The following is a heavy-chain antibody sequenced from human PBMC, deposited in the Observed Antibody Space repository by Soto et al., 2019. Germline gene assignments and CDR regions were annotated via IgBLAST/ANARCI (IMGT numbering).Heavy chain of an antibody. CDR2: ISGSGGST. CDR3: AKGSYDFWSGYSAYYYMDV. CDR1: GFTFSSYA. Sequence: GGSLRLSCAASGFTFSSYAMSWVRQAPGKGLEWVSAISGSGGSTYYADSVKGRFTISRDNSKNTLYLQMNSLRAEDTAVYYCAKGSYDFWSGYSAYYYMDVWGKGTTVTVSS. D-gene: IGHD3-3*01. J-gene: IGHJ6*03. V-gene: IGHV3-23*01.